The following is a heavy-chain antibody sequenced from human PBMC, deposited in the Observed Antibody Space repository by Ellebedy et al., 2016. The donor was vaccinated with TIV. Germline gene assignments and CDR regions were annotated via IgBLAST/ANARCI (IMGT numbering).Heavy chain of an antibody. J-gene: IGHJ5*02. CDR2: IDPIDSYI. Sequence: PGGSLRLSCKGSGYNFTNYWITRVRQMPGKGLEWMARIDPIDSYINYSPSFQGHVTISADKSISTAYLQWGSLKASDTAMYYCARQVGDTSTWFDPWGQGTLVTVSS. CDR3: ARQVGDTSTWFDP. D-gene: IGHD1-26*01. CDR1: GYNFTNYW. V-gene: IGHV5-10-1*01.